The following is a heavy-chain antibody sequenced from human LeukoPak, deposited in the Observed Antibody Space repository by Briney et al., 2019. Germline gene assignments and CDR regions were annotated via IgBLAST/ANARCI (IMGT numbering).Heavy chain of an antibody. D-gene: IGHD2-15*01. J-gene: IGHJ6*01. CDR2: ISSSSSYI. V-gene: IGHV3-21*01. CDR1: GFTFSSYT. Sequence: PGGSLRLFCAASGFTFSSYTINWVRQAPGKGLEWVSYISSSSSYIYYADSVKGRFTISRDNAENSLYLQMNSLRAEDTAVYYCARASEGYCSGGGCYYGMDVWGQGTTVTVSS. CDR3: ARASEGYCSGGGCYYGMDV.